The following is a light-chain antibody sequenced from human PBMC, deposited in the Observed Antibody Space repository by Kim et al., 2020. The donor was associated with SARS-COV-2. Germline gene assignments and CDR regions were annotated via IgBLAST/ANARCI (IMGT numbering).Light chain of an antibody. CDR1: QTISSDS. J-gene: IGKJ4*01. CDR2: GAS. Sequence: PGDSATLSCRASQTISSDSLAWYQQRPGQAPRLLIYGASTRATDVPDRFSGGGSGTDFTLTLTTLEPEDFAVYYCQQYGDFVLTFGGGTKVDIK. V-gene: IGKV3-20*01. CDR3: QQYGDFVLT.